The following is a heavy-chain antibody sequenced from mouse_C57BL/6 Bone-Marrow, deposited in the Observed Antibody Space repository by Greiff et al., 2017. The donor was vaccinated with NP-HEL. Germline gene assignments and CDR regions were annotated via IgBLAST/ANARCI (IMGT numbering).Heavy chain of an antibody. CDR3: ARRVDGSSHWYFDV. Sequence: EVKLMESGGGLVQPGASLKLSCESNEYEFPSHDMSWVRKTPEKRLELVAAINSDGGSTYYPDTMERRFIISRDNTKKTLYLQMSSLRSEDTALYYGARRVDGSSHWYFDVWGTGTTVTVSS. J-gene: IGHJ1*03. CDR2: INSDGGST. V-gene: IGHV5-2*03. CDR1: EYEFPSHD. D-gene: IGHD1-1*01.